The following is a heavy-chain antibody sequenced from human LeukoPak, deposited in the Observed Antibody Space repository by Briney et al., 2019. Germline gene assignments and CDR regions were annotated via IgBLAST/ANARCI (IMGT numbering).Heavy chain of an antibody. Sequence: PSETLSLTCAVYGGSFSGYYWSWIRQPPGKGLEWIGEINHSGSTNYNPSLKSRVIISVDTSKNQVSLKLTSVTAADTAVYFCARVTSWHFDYWGQGTLVTVSS. V-gene: IGHV4-34*01. CDR3: ARVTSWHFDY. CDR1: GGSFSGYY. CDR2: INHSGST. J-gene: IGHJ4*02.